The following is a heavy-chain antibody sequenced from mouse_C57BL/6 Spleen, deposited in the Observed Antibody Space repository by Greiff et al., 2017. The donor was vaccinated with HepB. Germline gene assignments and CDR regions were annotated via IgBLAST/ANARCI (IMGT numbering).Heavy chain of an antibody. Sequence: EVKLVESGAELVRPGASVKLSCTASGFNIKDDYMHWVKQRPEQGLEWIGWIDPENGDTEYASKFQGKATITADTSSNTAYLQLSSLTSEDTAVYYCTKITYYGSSSYYFDYWGQGTTLTVSS. V-gene: IGHV14-4*01. D-gene: IGHD1-1*01. J-gene: IGHJ2*01. CDR3: TKITYYGSSSYYFDY. CDR1: GFNIKDDY. CDR2: IDPENGDT.